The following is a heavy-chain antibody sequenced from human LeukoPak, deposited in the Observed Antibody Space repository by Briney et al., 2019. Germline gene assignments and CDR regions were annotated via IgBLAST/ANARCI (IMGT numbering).Heavy chain of an antibody. Sequence: SETLSLTCAVYGGSFSGYYWSWNRQPPGKGLEWIGEINHSGSTNYNPSLKSRVTISVDTSKNQFSLKLSSVTAADTAVYYCARCRGSTSCSDYWGQGTLVTVSS. CDR2: INHSGST. V-gene: IGHV4-34*01. D-gene: IGHD2-2*01. CDR3: ARCRGSTSCSDY. J-gene: IGHJ4*02. CDR1: GGSFSGYY.